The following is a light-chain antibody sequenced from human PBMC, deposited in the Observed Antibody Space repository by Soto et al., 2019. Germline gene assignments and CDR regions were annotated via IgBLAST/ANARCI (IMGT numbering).Light chain of an antibody. CDR1: QTVLYSSNNKNH. J-gene: IGKJ1*01. CDR2: GAS. Sequence: DIVMTQSPDSLSVSLGERATINCKSSQTVLYSSNNKNHLAWYQQRPGQAPRLLIYGASRRATGIPDRFSGSGSGTDFTLTISRLEPEDLAVYYCQQYDNSVWTFGQGTKGDIK. CDR3: QQYDNSVWT. V-gene: IGKV4-1*01.